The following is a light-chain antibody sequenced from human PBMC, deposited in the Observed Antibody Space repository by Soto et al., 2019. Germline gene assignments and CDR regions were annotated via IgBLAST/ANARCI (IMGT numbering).Light chain of an antibody. Sequence: DIPMNQSPSSLSASLGDRVTITCQASHDISKYLHWYHQRPGKAPILLIYDASYLEAGAPSRFSGGGSGTSFTLTISRLQPEDVGTYYCQQYNNIPYTFGQGTKLDVK. J-gene: IGKJ2*01. CDR2: DAS. V-gene: IGKV1-33*01. CDR1: HDISKY. CDR3: QQYNNIPYT.